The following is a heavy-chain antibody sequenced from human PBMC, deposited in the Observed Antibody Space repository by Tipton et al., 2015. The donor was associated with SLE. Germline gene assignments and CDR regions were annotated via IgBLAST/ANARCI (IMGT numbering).Heavy chain of an antibody. CDR1: GGSISSSSYY. J-gene: IGHJ2*01. CDR2: IYYSGST. CDR3: GRHRRSVNLPDGYFDL. Sequence: TLSLTCTVSGGSISSSSYYWGWIRQPPGKGLEWIGSIYYSGSTYYNPSLRSRITISLDTSKSQFSLKLSSVTAADTAVYYCGRHRRSVNLPDGYFDLWGRGTLVTVSS. D-gene: IGHD1-14*01. V-gene: IGHV4-39*07.